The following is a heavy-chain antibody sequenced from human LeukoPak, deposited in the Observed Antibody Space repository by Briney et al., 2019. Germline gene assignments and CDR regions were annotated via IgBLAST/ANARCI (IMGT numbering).Heavy chain of an antibody. J-gene: IGHJ5*02. CDR3: ARDPSGSPVFDP. Sequence: GGSLRLSCAASGSTLSEFWMNWVRQAPGKGLEWVANIKQDGREKNYVDSVKGRFTISRDNAKNSLFLQMNSLRAEDTAVYYCARDPSGSPVFDPWGQGTLVTVSS. CDR2: IKQDGREK. D-gene: IGHD3-10*01. CDR1: GSTLSEFW. V-gene: IGHV3-7*01.